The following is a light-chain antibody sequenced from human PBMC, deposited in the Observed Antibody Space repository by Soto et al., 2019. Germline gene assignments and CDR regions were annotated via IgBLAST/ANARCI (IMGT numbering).Light chain of an antibody. J-gene: IGKJ5*01. CDR2: AAS. CDR3: QQYYSPPST. CDR1: QSISNY. V-gene: IGKV1-39*01. Sequence: DIQMTQSPSSLSASVGDRVTITCRASQSISNYLKWYQQKPGKAPKLLIYAASSLQSGVPSRFSGSGSGADFSLTISSLQPEDFATYYCQQYYSPPSTFGSGTLLETK.